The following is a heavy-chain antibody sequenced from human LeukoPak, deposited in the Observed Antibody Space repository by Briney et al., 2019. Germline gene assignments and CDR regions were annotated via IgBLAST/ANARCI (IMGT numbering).Heavy chain of an antibody. CDR3: ARVQPDYYDSSDKALGYYFDY. CDR1: GGSISSYY. J-gene: IGHJ4*02. V-gene: IGHV4-59*12. D-gene: IGHD3-22*01. Sequence: SETLSLTCTVSGGSISSYYWSWIRQPPGKGLKWIGYIYYSGSTNYNPSLKSRVTISVDTSKNQFSLQLNSVTPEDTAVYYCARVQPDYYDSSDKALGYYFDYWGQGTLVTVSS. CDR2: IYYSGST.